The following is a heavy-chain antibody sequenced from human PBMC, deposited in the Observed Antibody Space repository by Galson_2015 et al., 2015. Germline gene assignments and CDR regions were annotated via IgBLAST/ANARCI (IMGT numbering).Heavy chain of an antibody. V-gene: IGHV1-3*01. D-gene: IGHD3-9*01. Sequence: SVKVSCKASGYTFTSYAMHWVRQAPGQRLEWMGWINAGNGNTKYSQKFQGRVTITRDTSASTAYMELSSLRSEDTAVYYCARSDYDILTGYYINWFDPWGQGTLVTVSS. CDR3: ARSDYDILTGYYINWFDP. J-gene: IGHJ5*02. CDR2: INAGNGNT. CDR1: GYTFTSYA.